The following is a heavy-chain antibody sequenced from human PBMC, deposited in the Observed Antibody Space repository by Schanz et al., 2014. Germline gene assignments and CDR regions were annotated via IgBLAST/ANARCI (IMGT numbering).Heavy chain of an antibody. J-gene: IGHJ5*02. V-gene: IGHV4-59*08. Sequence: QVQLQESGPGLVKPSETLSLTCTVSGGSISSHFWSWIRQPPGKGLEWIGYMYHSGSSNYNPSLKRRVPISVDTPKNQFPVKLCAVPAADTAVYYCARHGELGGCSSSSCWALNWFDPWGQGTLVTVSS. CDR3: ARHGELGGCSSSSCWALNWFDP. D-gene: IGHD2-2*01. CDR1: GGSISSHF. CDR2: MYHSGSS.